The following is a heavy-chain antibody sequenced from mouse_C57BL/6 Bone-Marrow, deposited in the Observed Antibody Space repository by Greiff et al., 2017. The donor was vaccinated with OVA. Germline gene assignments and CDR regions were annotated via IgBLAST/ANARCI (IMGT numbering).Heavy chain of an antibody. J-gene: IGHJ1*03. Sequence: EVKLVESGGGLVKPGGSLKLSCAASGFTFSSYAMSWVRQTPEKRLEWVATISDGGSYTYYPDNVKGRFTISRDNAKNNLYLQMSHLKSEDTAMYYCARDRGISTMITTGYWYFDVWGTGTTVTVSS. D-gene: IGHD2-4*01. V-gene: IGHV5-4*01. CDR2: ISDGGSYT. CDR3: ARDRGISTMITTGYWYFDV. CDR1: GFTFSSYA.